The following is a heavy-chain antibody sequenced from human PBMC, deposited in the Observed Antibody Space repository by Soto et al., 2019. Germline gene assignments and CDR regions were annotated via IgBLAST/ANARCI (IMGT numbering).Heavy chain of an antibody. CDR1: GFTVSSNY. V-gene: IGHV3-53*01. D-gene: IGHD3-22*01. J-gene: IGHJ4*02. Sequence: PGGSLRLSCAASGFTVSSNYMSWVRQAPGKGLEWVSVIYSGGSTYYADSVKGRFTISRDNSKNTLYLQMNSLRAEDTAVYYCARQTYYYDSSGRRKTYYFDYWGQGTLVTVSS. CDR2: IYSGGST. CDR3: ARQTYYYDSSGRRKTYYFDY.